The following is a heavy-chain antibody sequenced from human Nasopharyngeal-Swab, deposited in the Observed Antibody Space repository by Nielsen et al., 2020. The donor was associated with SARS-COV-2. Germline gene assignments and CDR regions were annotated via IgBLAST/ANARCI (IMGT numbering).Heavy chain of an antibody. Sequence: ASVQVSCKASGYTFTSYGISWVRQAPGQGLEWLGWISAYNGNTNYAQKLQGRVTMTTDTSTNTAYMELRSLRSDDTAVYFCARDNAGISGWYARRFGAFDIWGQGTMVTVSS. V-gene: IGHV1-18*01. J-gene: IGHJ3*02. CDR1: GYTFTSYG. CDR3: ARDNAGISGWYARRFGAFDI. CDR2: ISAYNGNT. D-gene: IGHD6-19*01.